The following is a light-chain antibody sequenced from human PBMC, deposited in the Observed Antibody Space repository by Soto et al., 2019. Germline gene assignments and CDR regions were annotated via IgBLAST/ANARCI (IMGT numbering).Light chain of an antibody. CDR3: QKYNIAPLT. Sequence: AIQMTQSPSSLSASVGDRVTITCRASQGIRDEVSWYQQKPGKAPNLLIYAASTLQTGVPSRFSGRGSGTDFTLTIISLQPEDLATYYCQKYNIAPLTFGGGTKVDI. J-gene: IGKJ4*01. CDR2: AAS. CDR1: QGIRDE. V-gene: IGKV1-6*01.